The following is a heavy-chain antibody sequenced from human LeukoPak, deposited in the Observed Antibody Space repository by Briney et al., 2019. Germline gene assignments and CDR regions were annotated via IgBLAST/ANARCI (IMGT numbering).Heavy chain of an antibody. CDR3: ARESREYGMDV. Sequence: SETLSLTCTVSGGSISSYYWSWIRQPPAKGLEGIGYIYYSGSTKYNPSLNSRVTISVDTSKNQFSLKLSSVTAADTAVYYCARESREYGMDVWGQGTTVTVSS. J-gene: IGHJ6*02. CDR1: GGSISSYY. V-gene: IGHV4-59*01. CDR2: IYYSGST.